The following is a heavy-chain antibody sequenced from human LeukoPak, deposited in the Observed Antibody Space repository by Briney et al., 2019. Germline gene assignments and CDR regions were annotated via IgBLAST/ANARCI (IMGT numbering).Heavy chain of an antibody. Sequence: ASVKVSCKASGYTFTSYYMHWVRQAPGQGLEWMGIINPSGGSTSYAQKFQGRVTITADESTSTAYMELSSLRSEDTAVYYCARGGKGQLVRFDPWGQGTLVTVSS. CDR1: GYTFTSYY. CDR3: ARGGKGQLVRFDP. J-gene: IGHJ5*02. CDR2: INPSGGST. D-gene: IGHD6-6*01. V-gene: IGHV1-46*01.